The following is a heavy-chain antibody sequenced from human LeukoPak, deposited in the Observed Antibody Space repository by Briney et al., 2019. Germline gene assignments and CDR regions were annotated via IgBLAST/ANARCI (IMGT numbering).Heavy chain of an antibody. J-gene: IGHJ4*02. CDR3: ARGPAAAGPFT. CDR2: INHSGST. Sequence: SETLSLTCAVYGGSFSGYYWSWIRQPPGKGLEWIGEINHSGSTNYNPSLKSRVTISVDTSKNQFSLKLSSVTAADTAVYYCARGPAAAGPFTWGQGTLVTVSS. V-gene: IGHV4-34*01. CDR1: GGSFSGYY. D-gene: IGHD6-13*01.